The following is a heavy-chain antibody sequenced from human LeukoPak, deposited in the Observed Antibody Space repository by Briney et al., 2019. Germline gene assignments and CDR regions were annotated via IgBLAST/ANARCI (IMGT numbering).Heavy chain of an antibody. J-gene: IGHJ5*02. CDR2: IKQDGSEK. CDR3: ARDRAAVAIDP. Sequence: GGSLRLSCAATGFTFSTYWMTWVRQAPGKGLEWVANIKQDGSEKYYVDSVKGRFTIARDNAKNSLYLQMNSLRAEDTAVYYCARDRAAVAIDPWGQGTLVTVSS. D-gene: IGHD6-19*01. V-gene: IGHV3-7*01. CDR1: GFTFSTYW.